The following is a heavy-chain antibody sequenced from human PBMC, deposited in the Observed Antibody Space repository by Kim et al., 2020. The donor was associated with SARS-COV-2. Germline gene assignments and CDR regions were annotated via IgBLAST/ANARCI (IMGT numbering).Heavy chain of an antibody. Sequence: GGSLRLSCAASGFTFSSYAMSWVRQAPGKGLEWVSAISGSGGSTYYADSVKGRFTISRDNSKNTLYLQMNSLRAEDTAVYYCAKGVDMVRGVNNWFDPWGQGTLVTVSS. CDR1: GFTFSSYA. V-gene: IGHV3-23*01. CDR3: AKGVDMVRGVNNWFDP. J-gene: IGHJ5*02. D-gene: IGHD3-10*01. CDR2: ISGSGGST.